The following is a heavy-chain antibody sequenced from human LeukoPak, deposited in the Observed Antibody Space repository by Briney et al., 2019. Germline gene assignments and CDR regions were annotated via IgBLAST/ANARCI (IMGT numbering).Heavy chain of an antibody. Sequence: SETLSLTCTVSGGSISTYYWSWIRPPPGKGLEWIGYIYFSGSTNYNPSLKSRLTMSVDTSKNQFSLKLSSVTAADTAVYYCARLTGYYDSSGYYSWFDPWGQGTLVTVSS. CDR2: IYFSGST. J-gene: IGHJ5*02. CDR1: GGSISTYY. V-gene: IGHV4-59*08. CDR3: ARLTGYYDSSGYYSWFDP. D-gene: IGHD3-22*01.